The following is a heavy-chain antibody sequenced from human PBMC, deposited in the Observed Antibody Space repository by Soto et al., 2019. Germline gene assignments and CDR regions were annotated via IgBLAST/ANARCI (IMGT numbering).Heavy chain of an antibody. CDR2: IYYSGST. D-gene: IGHD6-19*01. Sequence: QLQLQESGPGLVKPSETLSLSCTVSGGSISSSTYYWGWIRQPPGKGLEWIGSIYYSGSTYYNPSLKSRGTISVDTAKNLFSLKLSSVTAADTAVYYCTRRGIAVALYSWCQGTLVTVSS. CDR1: GGSISSSTYY. V-gene: IGHV4-39*01. J-gene: IGHJ4*02. CDR3: TRRGIAVALYS.